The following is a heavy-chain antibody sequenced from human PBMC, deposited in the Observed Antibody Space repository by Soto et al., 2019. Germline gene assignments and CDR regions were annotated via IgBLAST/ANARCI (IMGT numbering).Heavy chain of an antibody. CDR2: IIPIPGTA. CDR3: ARSQGSSTSLEIYYYYYYGMDV. D-gene: IGHD2-2*01. J-gene: IGHJ6*02. V-gene: IGHV1-69*13. CDR1: GGTYGSYA. Sequence: ASVKVACKASGGTYGSYAISWVRQTPGQGLEWMGGIIPIPGTANYAQKFQGRVTIAADESTSTAYMELSSLRSADTAVYYCARSQGSSTSLEIYYYYYYGMDVWGQGTTVTVSS.